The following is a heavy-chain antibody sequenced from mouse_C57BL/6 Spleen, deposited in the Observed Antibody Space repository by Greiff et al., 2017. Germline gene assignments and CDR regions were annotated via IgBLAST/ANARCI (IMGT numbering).Heavy chain of an antibody. CDR3: ARDYYGSSSLFDY. CDR2: ISDGGSYT. J-gene: IGHJ2*01. CDR1: GFTFSSYA. V-gene: IGHV5-4*01. Sequence: EVNVVESGGGLVKPGGSLKLSCAASGFTFSSYALSWVRQTPGKRLEWVATISDGGSYTYYPDNVKGRFTISRDNAKNNLYLQMSHLKSKDTAMYYCARDYYGSSSLFDYWGQGTTLTVSS. D-gene: IGHD1-1*01.